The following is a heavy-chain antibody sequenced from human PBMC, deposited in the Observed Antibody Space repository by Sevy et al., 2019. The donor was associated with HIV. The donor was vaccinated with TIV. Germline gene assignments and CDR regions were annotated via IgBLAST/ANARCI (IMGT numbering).Heavy chain of an antibody. J-gene: IGHJ6*02. CDR2: IYTSGST. D-gene: IGHD3-10*01. V-gene: IGHV4-4*07. CDR1: GGSSSSYY. CDR3: ARGVYYGSGSRSTYYYYYGMDV. Sequence: SETLSLTCTVSGGSSSSYYWSWIRQPAGKGLEWIGRIYTSGSTNYNPSLKSRVTIAVDTSKNQFSLKRSSVTAADTAVYYCARGVYYGSGSRSTYYYYYGMDVWGQGTTVTVSS.